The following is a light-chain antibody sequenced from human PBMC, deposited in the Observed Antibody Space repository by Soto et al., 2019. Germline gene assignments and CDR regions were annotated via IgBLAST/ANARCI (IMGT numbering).Light chain of an antibody. CDR3: QQYDTSQTWT. CDR1: QSVGDNF. V-gene: IGKV3-20*01. CDR2: DAS. Sequence: EIVLTQSPGTLSLSPGEGATLSCRASQSVGDNFLAWYQQKPGQGTRLLIYDASTRATGTPDRFSGSGSGTDFTLTISRLEPDDFGVYYCQQYDTSQTWTFGQWTRVEIK. J-gene: IGKJ1*01.